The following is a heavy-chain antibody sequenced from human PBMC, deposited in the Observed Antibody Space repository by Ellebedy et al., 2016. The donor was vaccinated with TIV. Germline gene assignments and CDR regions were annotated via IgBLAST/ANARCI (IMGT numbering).Heavy chain of an antibody. CDR2: INRDGSSA. V-gene: IGHV3-74*01. J-gene: IGHJ4*02. CDR3: ARGGRDQWLIDY. Sequence: GESLKISCAASGFTFSNYWIHWVRQAPGKGLVWLSRINRDGSSANYADSVKGRFSISRDNSKNTPYVQMNSLRAEDTAVYYCARGGRDQWLIDYWGQGTLVTVSS. D-gene: IGHD6-19*01. CDR1: GFTFSNYW.